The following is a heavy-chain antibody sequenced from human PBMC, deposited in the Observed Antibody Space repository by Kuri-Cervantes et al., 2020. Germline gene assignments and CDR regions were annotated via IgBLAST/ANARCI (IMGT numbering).Heavy chain of an antibody. D-gene: IGHD6-6*01. CDR1: GFTFSSFW. CDR3: ARAGSYRFDF. J-gene: IGHJ4*02. CDR2: INSDGSTT. Sequence: GESLKISCAASGFTFSSFWMHWVRQAPGKGLVWVSRINSDGSTTNYADSVRGRFTISRDNAENMLYLQMNSLRVEDTAVYYCARAGSYRFDFWGQGTLVTVSS. V-gene: IGHV3-74*01.